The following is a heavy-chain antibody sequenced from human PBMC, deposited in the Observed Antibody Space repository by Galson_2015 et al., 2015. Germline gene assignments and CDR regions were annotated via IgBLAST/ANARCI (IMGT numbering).Heavy chain of an antibody. CDR2: MNPNSGNT. Sequence: SVKVSCKASGYTFTTYDINWVRQATGQGLEWMGWMNPNSGNTGYAQKFQGRVTMTRNTSISTAYMELSSLRSEDTAVYYCARGLTVTTVGQSFQHWGQGTLVTVSS. V-gene: IGHV1-8*01. CDR3: ARGLTVTTVGQSFQH. D-gene: IGHD4-23*01. J-gene: IGHJ1*01. CDR1: GYTFTTYD.